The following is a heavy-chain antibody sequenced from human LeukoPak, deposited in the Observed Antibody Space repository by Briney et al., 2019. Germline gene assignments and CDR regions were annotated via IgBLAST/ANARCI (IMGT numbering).Heavy chain of an antibody. Sequence: SETLSLTCTVSGGSISSSSYYWGWIRQPPGKGLEWIGSIYHSGSTYYNPSLKSRVTISVDTSKNQFSLKLSSVTAADTAVYYCARVRYSSTSCYPGTYYYYMDVWGKGTTVTVSS. D-gene: IGHD2-2*01. CDR3: ARVRYSSTSCYPGTYYYYMDV. CDR1: GGSISSSSYY. J-gene: IGHJ6*03. CDR2: IYHSGST. V-gene: IGHV4-39*07.